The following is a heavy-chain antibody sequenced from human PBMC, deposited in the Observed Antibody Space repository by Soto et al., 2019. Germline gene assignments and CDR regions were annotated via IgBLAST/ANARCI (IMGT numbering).Heavy chain of an antibody. D-gene: IGHD3-22*01. CDR1: GGTFNSYA. J-gene: IGHJ6*02. Sequence: AASVKVSCKASGGTFNSYAISWVRQAPGQGLEWMGGIIPVFATANYAQKFQGRVTFTADESTTTVYMELSSLKSDDTAVYYCARDSYYYDSSGYSTGGTYYYYGMDVWGQGTTVTVSS. CDR3: ARDSYYYDSSGYSTGGTYYYYGMDV. V-gene: IGHV1-69*13. CDR2: IIPVFATA.